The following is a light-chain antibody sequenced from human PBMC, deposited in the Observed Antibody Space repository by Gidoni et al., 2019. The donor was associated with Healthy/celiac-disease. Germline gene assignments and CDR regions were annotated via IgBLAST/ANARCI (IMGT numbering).Light chain of an antibody. J-gene: IGKJ1*01. Sequence: EIVLTQSPGPLSLSPGERATLSCSASQSVSSSYLAWYQQKPGQAPRLLIYGASSRATGIPDRFSGSGSGTDFTLTSSRLEPEDFAVYYCQQYGSSPTWTFGQGTKVEIK. CDR1: QSVSSSY. V-gene: IGKV3-20*01. CDR3: QQYGSSPTWT. CDR2: GAS.